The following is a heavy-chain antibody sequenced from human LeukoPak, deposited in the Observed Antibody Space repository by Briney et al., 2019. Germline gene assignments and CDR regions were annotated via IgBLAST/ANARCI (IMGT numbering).Heavy chain of an antibody. V-gene: IGHV4-39*01. CDR1: GGSISSSSYY. Sequence: SETLSLTCTVSGGSISSSSYYWGWIRQPPGKVLEGIGSIYYSGSTYYNPSLKSRVTISVDTSKNQFSLKLSSVTAADTAVYYCARSSGWSGDYWGQGTLVTVSS. D-gene: IGHD6-19*01. CDR3: ARSSGWSGDY. CDR2: IYYSGST. J-gene: IGHJ4*02.